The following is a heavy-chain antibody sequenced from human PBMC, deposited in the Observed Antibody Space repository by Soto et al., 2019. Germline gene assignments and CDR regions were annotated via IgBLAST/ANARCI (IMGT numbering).Heavy chain of an antibody. Sequence: QVQLVESGGGVVQPGRSLRLSCAASGFMFSSYGMHWVRQAPGKGLEWVALLSYDGSNKYYADSVKGRFTISRDNSKNTLYLQMNSLRAEDTAVYYCAKGLYASCWSFLDYWGQGTLVTVSS. J-gene: IGHJ4*02. D-gene: IGHD6-19*01. V-gene: IGHV3-30*18. CDR2: LSYDGSNK. CDR1: GFMFSSYG. CDR3: AKGLYASCWSFLDY.